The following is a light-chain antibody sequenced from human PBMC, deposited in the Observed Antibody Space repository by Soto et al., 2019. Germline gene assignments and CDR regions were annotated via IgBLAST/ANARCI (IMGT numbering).Light chain of an antibody. Sequence: QSVLTQPPSVSAAPGQRVTISCSGSSSNIGGNSVSWYQQLPGTAPKLLIYDDDKRPSGIPDRFSGSKSGTSATLGITGFQTGDEADYYCGSWDSSLSAYVFGTGTKAPS. J-gene: IGLJ1*01. CDR2: DDD. CDR1: SSNIGGNS. CDR3: GSWDSSLSAYV. V-gene: IGLV1-51*01.